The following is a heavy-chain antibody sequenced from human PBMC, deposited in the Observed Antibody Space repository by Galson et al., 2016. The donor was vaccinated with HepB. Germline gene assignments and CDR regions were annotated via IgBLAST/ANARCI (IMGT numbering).Heavy chain of an antibody. Sequence: SLRLSCAASGFTVSSNYMSWVRRAPGKGLEWVSVIYSGGSTYYADSVKGRFTISRDNSKNTLYLQMNSLRAEDTAVYYCARANYYDSSGYYEPNYFDYWGQGTLVTVSS. CDR1: GFTVSSNY. V-gene: IGHV3-53*01. J-gene: IGHJ4*02. CDR3: ARANYYDSSGYYEPNYFDY. CDR2: IYSGGST. D-gene: IGHD3-22*01.